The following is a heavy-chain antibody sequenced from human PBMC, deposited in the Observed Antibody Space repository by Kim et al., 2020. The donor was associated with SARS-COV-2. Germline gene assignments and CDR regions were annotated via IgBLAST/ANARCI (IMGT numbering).Heavy chain of an antibody. D-gene: IGHD1-26*01. Sequence: SETLSLTCTVSGGSISSSTYYWGWIRQPPGRGLEWIATIHYSGSTYYNPSLKSRVTISVDTSKNQFSLKLSSVTATDTAVYYCASLYSGRRGSYWGQGTLVTLSS. CDR3: ASLYSGRRGSY. CDR1: GGSISSSTYY. V-gene: IGHV4-39*01. CDR2: IHYSGST. J-gene: IGHJ4*02.